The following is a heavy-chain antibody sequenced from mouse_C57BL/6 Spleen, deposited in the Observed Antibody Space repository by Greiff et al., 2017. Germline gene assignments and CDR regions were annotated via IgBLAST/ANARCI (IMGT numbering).Heavy chain of an antibody. CDR2: IYPGSGNT. V-gene: IGHV1-66*01. Sequence: QVQLQQSGPELVKPGASVKISCKASGYSFTSYYIHWVKQRPGQGLEWIGWIYPGSGNTKYNEKFKGKATLTADTSSSTAYMQLSSLTSEDSAVYYCANRANWDVGYFDVWGTGTTVTVSS. D-gene: IGHD4-1*01. CDR1: GYSFTSYY. CDR3: ANRANWDVGYFDV. J-gene: IGHJ1*03.